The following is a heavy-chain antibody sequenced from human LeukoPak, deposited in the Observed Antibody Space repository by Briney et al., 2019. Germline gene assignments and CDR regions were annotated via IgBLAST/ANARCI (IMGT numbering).Heavy chain of an antibody. CDR3: AKSPYDSSSYSFDY. D-gene: IGHD3-22*01. V-gene: IGHV3-30-3*01. CDR1: GFTFSTFA. Sequence: GGSLRLSCAASGFTFSTFAMHWVRQAPGKGLEWVAVISYDGSNYYYADSVKGRFTISRDNSKNTLYLQMNSLRAEDTAVYYCAKSPYDSSSYSFDYWGQGTLVTVSS. CDR2: ISYDGSNY. J-gene: IGHJ4*02.